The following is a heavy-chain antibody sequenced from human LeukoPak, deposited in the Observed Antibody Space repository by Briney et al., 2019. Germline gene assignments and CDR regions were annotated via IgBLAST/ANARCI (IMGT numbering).Heavy chain of an antibody. CDR1: GFTFSSYA. D-gene: IGHD2-15*01. V-gene: IGHV3-23*01. J-gene: IGHJ5*02. Sequence: GGSLRLSCAASGFTFSSYAMSWVRQAPGKGLEWVSAISGSGGSTYYADSVRGRFTISRDNSKNTLYLQMNSLRAEDTAVYYCAKDRISSYVLWFDPWGQGTLVTVSS. CDR2: ISGSGGST. CDR3: AKDRISSYVLWFDP.